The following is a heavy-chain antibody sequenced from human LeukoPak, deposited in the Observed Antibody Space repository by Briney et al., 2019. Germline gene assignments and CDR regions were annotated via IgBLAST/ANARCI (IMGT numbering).Heavy chain of an antibody. D-gene: IGHD3-9*01. Sequence: GESLRLSCAASEFSVDSNYMTWLRPAPGKGLEWVSLLYSGGSTYYADSVKGRFTISRDNSKNTLYLQMNSLRAEDTAVYYCAKDDPRPVLRYFDWLSHNDYWGQGTLVTVSS. V-gene: IGHV3-66*01. CDR1: EFSVDSNY. CDR2: LYSGGST. J-gene: IGHJ4*02. CDR3: AKDDPRPVLRYFDWLSHNDY.